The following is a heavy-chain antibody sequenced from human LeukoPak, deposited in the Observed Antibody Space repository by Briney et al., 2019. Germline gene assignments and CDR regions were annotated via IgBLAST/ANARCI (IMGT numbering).Heavy chain of an antibody. CDR3: ARDHLGSESYSSGERVF. D-gene: IGHD1-26*01. Sequence: ASVKVSCKASGYTFTNYGFSWLRQAPGQGLEWMGWVSTSNVNTDYAQNLQGRVTMTTDTSTSTVYMELRSLRSDDTAVYYCARDHLGSESYSSGERVFWGQGTLVTVSS. CDR2: VSTSNVNT. CDR1: GYTFTNYG. J-gene: IGHJ4*02. V-gene: IGHV1-18*01.